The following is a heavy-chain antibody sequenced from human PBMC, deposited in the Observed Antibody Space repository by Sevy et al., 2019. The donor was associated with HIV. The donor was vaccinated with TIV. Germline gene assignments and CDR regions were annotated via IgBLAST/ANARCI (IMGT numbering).Heavy chain of an antibody. Sequence: ASVKVSCKASGYTFTNYFMNWVRQAPGQGLDWMGTINPSGGSTTYAQRFQARVTMTEDTSTDTAYMELSRLRSEDTAVYYCATTKDYYETSGSPFDYWGQGTLVTVSS. CDR2: INPSGGST. J-gene: IGHJ4*02. CDR1: GYTFTNYF. D-gene: IGHD3-22*01. CDR3: ATTKDYYETSGSPFDY. V-gene: IGHV1-46*01.